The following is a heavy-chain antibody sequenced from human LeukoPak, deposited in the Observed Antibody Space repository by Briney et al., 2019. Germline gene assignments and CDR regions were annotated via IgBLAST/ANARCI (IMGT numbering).Heavy chain of an antibody. Sequence: GGSLRLSCAASGFTFSGSAMHWVRQASGKGLEWVGRIRSKANSYATACAASVKGRFTISRDDSKNTAYLQMNSLKTEDTAVYYCTRYYDSSGYYDAFDYWGQGTLVTVSS. D-gene: IGHD3-22*01. J-gene: IGHJ4*02. CDR2: IRSKANSYAT. V-gene: IGHV3-73*01. CDR1: GFTFSGSA. CDR3: TRYYDSSGYYDAFDY.